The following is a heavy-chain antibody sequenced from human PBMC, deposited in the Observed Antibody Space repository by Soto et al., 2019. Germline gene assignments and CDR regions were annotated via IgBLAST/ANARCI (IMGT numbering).Heavy chain of an antibody. D-gene: IGHD3-3*01. CDR1: GFTFSSYA. CDR2: ISYDGSNK. CDR3: ARDPRDDFWSGYYPEFDP. J-gene: IGHJ5*02. Sequence: GGSLILSCAASGFTFSSYAMHWVRQAPGKGLEWVAVISYDGSNKYYADSVKGRFTISRDNSKNTLYLQMNSLRAEDTAVYYCARDPRDDFWSGYYPEFDPWGQGTLVTVSS. V-gene: IGHV3-30-3*01.